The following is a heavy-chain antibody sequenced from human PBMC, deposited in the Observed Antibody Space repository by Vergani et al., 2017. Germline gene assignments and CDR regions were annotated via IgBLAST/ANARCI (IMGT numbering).Heavy chain of an antibody. V-gene: IGHV5-10-1*03. CDR2: IDPSDSYT. Sequence: EVQLVQSGAEVKKPGESLRISCKGSGYSFTRYWISWVRQMPGKGLEWVGRIDPSDSYTNYSPSFQGHVTISVDKSISTAYLQWSSLKDSDTAMYYCARPGIVGATTAFDMWGQGTMVTVSS. CDR1: GYSFTRYW. J-gene: IGHJ3*02. D-gene: IGHD1-26*01. CDR3: ARPGIVGATTAFDM.